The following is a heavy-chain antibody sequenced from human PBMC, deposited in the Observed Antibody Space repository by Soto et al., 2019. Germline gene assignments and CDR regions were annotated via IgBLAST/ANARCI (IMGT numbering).Heavy chain of an antibody. CDR3: AFSWYEAFNI. V-gene: IGHV1-2*04. CDR1: GYTFNGYY. D-gene: IGHD6-13*01. J-gene: IGHJ3*02. CDR2: INPNSGGT. Sequence: ASVKVCCKASGYTFNGYYRHWVRQAPGQGLEWMGWINPNSGGTNYAQKFQGWVTMTRDTSKSQFSLKLSSVTAADTAVYYCAFSWYEAFNIWGPGTMVTVSS.